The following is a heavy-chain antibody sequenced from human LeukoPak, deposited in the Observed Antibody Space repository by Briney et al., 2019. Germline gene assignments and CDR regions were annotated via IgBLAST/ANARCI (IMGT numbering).Heavy chain of an antibody. V-gene: IGHV4-59*01. J-gene: IGHJ6*03. CDR3: ARSVWFGEYYYYYYMDV. Sequence: SETLSLTCTVSGGSISSYYWSWIRQPPGKGLEWIGYIYNSGSTNYNPSLKSRVTISLDTSKNQFSLKLSSVTAADTAVYYCARSVWFGEYYYYYYMDVWGKGTTVTVSS. D-gene: IGHD3-10*01. CDR2: IYNSGST. CDR1: GGSISSYY.